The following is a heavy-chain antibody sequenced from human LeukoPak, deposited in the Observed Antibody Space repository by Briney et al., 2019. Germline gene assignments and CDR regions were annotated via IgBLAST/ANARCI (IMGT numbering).Heavy chain of an antibody. CDR3: ARWERMTPHYFDY. Sequence: SETLSLTCAVYGGSFSGYYWSWIRQPPGKGLEWIEEINHSGSTNYNPSLKSRVTISVDTSKNQFSLKLSSVTAADTAVYYCARWERMTPHYFDYWGQGTLVTVSS. J-gene: IGHJ4*02. CDR1: GGSFSGYY. V-gene: IGHV4-34*01. D-gene: IGHD1-26*01. CDR2: INHSGST.